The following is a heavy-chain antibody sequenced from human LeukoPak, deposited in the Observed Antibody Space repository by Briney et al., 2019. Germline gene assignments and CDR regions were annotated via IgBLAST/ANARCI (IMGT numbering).Heavy chain of an antibody. V-gene: IGHV3-23*01. Sequence: GGSLRLSCAASGFTFSSYAMSWVRQAPGKGLEWVSFISGSGGSTYYADSVKGRFTISRDNSKNTLYLQMNSLRAEDTAVYYCAKGRKSGSPTSDFDYWGQGTLVTVSS. CDR3: AKGRKSGSPTSDFDY. J-gene: IGHJ4*02. CDR2: ISGSGGST. D-gene: IGHD1-26*01. CDR1: GFTFSSYA.